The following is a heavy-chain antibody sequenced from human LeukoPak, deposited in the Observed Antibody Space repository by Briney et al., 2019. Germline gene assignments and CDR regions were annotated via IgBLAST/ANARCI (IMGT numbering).Heavy chain of an antibody. CDR1: GFTFSTHR. J-gene: IGHJ2*01. V-gene: IGHV3-48*01. Sequence: AGGSLRLSCGASGFTFSTHRMIWVRQAPGKGLEWVSYISPRSATIYYADSVKGRFTISRDDARNSLFLQMHSLRAGDTAVYYCARVRGPTVTTWYFDLWGRGTLVTVSS. CDR3: ARVRGPTVTTWYFDL. CDR2: ISPRSATI. D-gene: IGHD4-17*01.